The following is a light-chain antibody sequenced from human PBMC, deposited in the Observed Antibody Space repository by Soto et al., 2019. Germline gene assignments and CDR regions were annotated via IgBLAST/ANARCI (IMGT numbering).Light chain of an antibody. CDR2: GAS. J-gene: IGKJ4*01. CDR1: QSVSSN. V-gene: IGKV3-15*01. CDR3: QQYNNWPLT. Sequence: EIVMTQSPATLSVSPGERATLSCRASQSVSSNLAWYHQKPGQAPRLLIYGASTRATDIPARFSGSGSGTEFTLTISSMQSEDFEVYYCQQYNNWPLTFGGG.